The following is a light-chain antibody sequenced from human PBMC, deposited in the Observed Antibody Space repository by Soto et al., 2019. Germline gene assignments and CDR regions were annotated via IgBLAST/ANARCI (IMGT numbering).Light chain of an antibody. CDR3: HQGYSTPWT. V-gene: IGKV3-11*01. CDR1: QTVNSR. Sequence: SQSPVTLSASTGESATLSCRASQTVNSRLAWYQHKPGQAPRLLIYHTSNRATGIPARFSGSGSGTDFTLTISSLEPEDFAVYYCHQGYSTPWTFGQGTKVAIK. J-gene: IGKJ1*01. CDR2: HTS.